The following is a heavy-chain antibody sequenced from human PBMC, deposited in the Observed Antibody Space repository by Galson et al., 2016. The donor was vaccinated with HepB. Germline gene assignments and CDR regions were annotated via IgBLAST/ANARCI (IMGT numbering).Heavy chain of an antibody. CDR1: GFAFGSHW. CDR3: GRDHSVVLTTAYNWFDP. J-gene: IGHJ5*02. V-gene: IGHV3-74*01. D-gene: IGHD4-23*01. Sequence: SLRLSCAASGFAFGSHWMHWVRQVPGKGLVWVSRINSDGTNSNYADPVEGRFTISRDNAKNPLYLQINSLRVDDTDVYYCGRDHSVVLTTAYNWFDPWGQGTLVTVSS. CDR2: INSDGTNS.